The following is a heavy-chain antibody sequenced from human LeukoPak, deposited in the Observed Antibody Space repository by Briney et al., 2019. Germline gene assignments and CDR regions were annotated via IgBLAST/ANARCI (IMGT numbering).Heavy chain of an antibody. Sequence: GGSLRLSCAGSGFTFGSYSMNWVRQAPGKGLEWISYISSSSSTMYYADSVKGRFTISRDNAKNSLYLQMNSLRDDDTAVYFCSRTREGYYFDYWGQGTLVTVSS. CDR2: ISSSSSTM. CDR1: GFTFGSYS. CDR3: SRTREGYYFDY. D-gene: IGHD5-24*01. V-gene: IGHV3-48*02. J-gene: IGHJ4*02.